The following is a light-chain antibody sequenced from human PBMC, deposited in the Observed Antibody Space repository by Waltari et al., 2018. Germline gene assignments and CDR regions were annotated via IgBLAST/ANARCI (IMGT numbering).Light chain of an antibody. J-gene: IGKJ1*01. V-gene: IGKV1-39*01. CDR3: QQSYSSPQT. Sequence: DIQMTQSPSSLSASVGDRVTITCRASQSISSYLNWYQQKPGKAPKLLIYAESSLQSGVPSMFSGSGAGTDFTLTISSLQPEDFATYYCQQSYSSPQTFGQGTKVEIK. CDR2: AES. CDR1: QSISSY.